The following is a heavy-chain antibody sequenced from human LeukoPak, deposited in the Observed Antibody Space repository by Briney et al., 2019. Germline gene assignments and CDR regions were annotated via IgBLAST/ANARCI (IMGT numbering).Heavy chain of an antibody. CDR1: GYSFTSYY. CDR2: INPSGGST. V-gene: IGHV1-46*01. Sequence: ASVKVSCKTSGYSFTSYYIHWVRQAPGQGLEWMGMINPSGGSTNYAQKFQGRVTITADKSTSTAYMELSSLRSEDTAVYYCARERGPRGGRTDYYYMDVWGKGTTVTVSS. CDR3: ARERGPRGGRTDYYYMDV. D-gene: IGHD1-1*01. J-gene: IGHJ6*03.